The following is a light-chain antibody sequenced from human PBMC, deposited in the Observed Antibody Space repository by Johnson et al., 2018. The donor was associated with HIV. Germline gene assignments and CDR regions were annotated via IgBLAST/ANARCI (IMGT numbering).Light chain of an antibody. CDR3: GTWDSSLREV. CDR1: DSNIGNNY. Sequence: QSVLTQPPSVSAAPGQKVTISCFGSDSNIGNNYVSWYQQLPGTAPKLLIYENNKRPSGIPDRFSGSNSGTSATLVITGLRTGDEADYYCGTWDSSLREVFGTGTKVTVL. CDR2: ENN. V-gene: IGLV1-51*02. J-gene: IGLJ1*01.